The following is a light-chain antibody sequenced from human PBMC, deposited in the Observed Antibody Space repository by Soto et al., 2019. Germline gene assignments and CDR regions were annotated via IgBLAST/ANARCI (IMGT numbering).Light chain of an antibody. V-gene: IGKV3-15*01. Sequence: EIVMTQSPATLSVSPGERATLSCRASQSVSSNLAWYQQKPGQAPRRLIYGASTRATGIPARFSGSGSGTEFALTISSLQSEDFAVYSCQQYNNWPPGTFGQGTKVEIK. CDR3: QQYNNWPPGT. CDR2: GAS. CDR1: QSVSSN. J-gene: IGKJ1*01.